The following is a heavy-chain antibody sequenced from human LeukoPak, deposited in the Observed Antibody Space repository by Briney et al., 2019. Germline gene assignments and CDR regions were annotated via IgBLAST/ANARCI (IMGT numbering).Heavy chain of an antibody. CDR2: IYYSGST. D-gene: IGHD5-18*01. CDR1: GGSISSYY. V-gene: IGHV4-59*01. J-gene: IGHJ6*02. CDR3: ATIPGYSYGSDGMDV. Sequence: SETLSLTCTVSGGSISSYYWSWIRQPPGKGLEWIGYIYYSGSTNYNPSLKSRVTISVDTSKNQFSLKLSSVTAADTAVYYCATIPGYSYGSDGMDVWGQGTTVTVSS.